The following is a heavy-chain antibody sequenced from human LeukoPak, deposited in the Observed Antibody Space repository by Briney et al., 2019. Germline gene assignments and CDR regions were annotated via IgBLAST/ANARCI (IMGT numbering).Heavy chain of an antibody. CDR3: ARGQYSSSWFNYYYYMDV. Sequence: SETLSLTCTVSGGSISSYYWSWIRQPAGKGLEWIGRIYTSGSTNYNPSLKSRVTISVDTSKNQFSLKLSSVTAADTAVYYCARGQYSSSWFNYYYYMDVWGKGTTVTVSS. D-gene: IGHD6-13*01. CDR2: IYTSGST. V-gene: IGHV4-4*07. J-gene: IGHJ6*03. CDR1: GGSISSYY.